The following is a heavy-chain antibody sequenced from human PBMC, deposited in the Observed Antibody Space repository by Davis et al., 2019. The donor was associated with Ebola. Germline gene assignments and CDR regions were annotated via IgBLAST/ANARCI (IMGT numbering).Heavy chain of an antibody. Sequence: GGSLRLSCAASGFTFSSYGMHWVRQAPGKGLEWVAVISYDGSNKYYADSVKGRFTISRDNSKNTLYLQMNSLRAEDTAVYYCAKHRGVAWNAMDVWGQGTTVTVSS. CDR1: GFTFSSYG. J-gene: IGHJ6*02. D-gene: IGHD1-14*01. CDR3: AKHRGVAWNAMDV. V-gene: IGHV3-30*18. CDR2: ISYDGSNK.